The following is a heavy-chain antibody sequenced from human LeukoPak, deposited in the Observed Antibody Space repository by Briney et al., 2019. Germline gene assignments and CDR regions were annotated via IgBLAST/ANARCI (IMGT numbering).Heavy chain of an antibody. CDR2: IYNSRST. D-gene: IGHD5-18*01. J-gene: IGHJ4*02. CDR1: GGSISRGGYY. V-gene: IGHV4-31*03. CDR3: ARRYSYGYFSVSGFDY. Sequence: SQTLSLTCTVSGGSISRGGYYWSWIRQHPGKGLKWIGYIYNSRSTYYNPSLKSRVTISVDTSKNQFSLKLSSVTAADTAVYYCARRYSYGYFSVSGFDYWGQGTLVTVSS.